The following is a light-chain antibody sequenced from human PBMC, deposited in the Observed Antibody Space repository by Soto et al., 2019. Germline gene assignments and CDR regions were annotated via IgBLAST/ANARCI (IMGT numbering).Light chain of an antibody. CDR3: CSYAGSYTYV. CDR2: DVN. CDR1: TSDVGGYDY. Sequence: QSALTQPRSVSGSPGQSLTISCTGTTSDVGGYDYVSWYQQHPGKAPKLMIYDVNKRPSGVPDRFSGSKSGSTASLTISGXQAEDEADYFCCSYAGSYTYVFGTGTKSPS. J-gene: IGLJ1*01. V-gene: IGLV2-11*01.